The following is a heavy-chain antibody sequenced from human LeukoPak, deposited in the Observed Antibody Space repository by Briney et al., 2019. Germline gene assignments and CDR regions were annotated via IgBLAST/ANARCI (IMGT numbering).Heavy chain of an antibody. J-gene: IGHJ4*02. D-gene: IGHD2-21*02. Sequence: GGSLRLSCAASGFTFSNFWMHWVRQAPGKGLEWVSRINDDGRSTSYADSVKGRFTISRDNAKNTVYLQMNTLRAEDTAVYYCARAYCGGDCYSRAMDYWSQGPLVTVSS. CDR1: GFTFSNFW. CDR2: INDDGRST. V-gene: IGHV3-74*01. CDR3: ARAYCGGDCYSRAMDY.